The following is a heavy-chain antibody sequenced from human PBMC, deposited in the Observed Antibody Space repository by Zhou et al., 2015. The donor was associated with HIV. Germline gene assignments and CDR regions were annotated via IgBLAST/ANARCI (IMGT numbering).Heavy chain of an antibody. CDR2: IIPIFGTT. D-gene: IGHD4-23*01. J-gene: IGHJ4*02. Sequence: QVQLVQSGAEVKKPGSSVKVSCKASGGIFSFAISWVRQAPGQGLEWMGGIIPIFGTTNYAQKFQGRVSITADKSTSTAYMDLTSLRSDDTAVYYCARDSVATRSADPYYFDSWGQGTLVIVSS. CDR1: GGIFSFA. CDR3: ARDSVATRSADPYYFDS. V-gene: IGHV1-69*06.